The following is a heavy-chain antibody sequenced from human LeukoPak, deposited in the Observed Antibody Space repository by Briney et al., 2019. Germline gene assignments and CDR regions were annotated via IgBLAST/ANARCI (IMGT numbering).Heavy chain of an antibody. D-gene: IGHD3-3*01. CDR2: INHSGST. CDR1: GGSFSGYY. CDR3: ARGLLRFLGTRDYYFDY. J-gene: IGHJ4*02. V-gene: IGHV4-34*01. Sequence: SETLSLTCAVYGGSFSGYYWSWIRQPPGKGLEWIGEINHSGSTNYNPSLKSRVTISVDTSKNQFSLKLSSVTAADTAVYYCARGLLRFLGTRDYYFDYWGQGTLVTVSS.